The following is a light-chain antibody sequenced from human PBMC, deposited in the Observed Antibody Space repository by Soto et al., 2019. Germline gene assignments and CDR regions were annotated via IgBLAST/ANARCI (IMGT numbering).Light chain of an antibody. CDR1: RGISSN. CDR2: DAS. CDR3: HQYNNWPPWT. V-gene: IGKV3-15*01. J-gene: IGKJ1*01. Sequence: IVMTHSHATLAVSPGERATLSLSASRGISSNLAWYQQKPGQAPRLLIYDASTRATGIPARFSGSGSGTEFTLTISSLQSEDFAVYYCHQYNNWPPWTFGQGTKVDIK.